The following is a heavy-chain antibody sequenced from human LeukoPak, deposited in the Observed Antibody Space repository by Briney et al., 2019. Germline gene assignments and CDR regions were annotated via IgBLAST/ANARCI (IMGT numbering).Heavy chain of an antibody. CDR1: GGSFSGHY. J-gene: IGHJ4*02. Sequence: SETLSLTCAVYGGSFSGHYWSWIRQPPGKGLEWIGEINHGGSTNYNPSLKSRVTISVDTSKNQFSLNLTSVTAADRGLYYCARRPVGGLDYWGQGTLVTVSS. CDR2: INHGGST. CDR3: ARRPVGGLDY. V-gene: IGHV4-34*01. D-gene: IGHD3-3*01.